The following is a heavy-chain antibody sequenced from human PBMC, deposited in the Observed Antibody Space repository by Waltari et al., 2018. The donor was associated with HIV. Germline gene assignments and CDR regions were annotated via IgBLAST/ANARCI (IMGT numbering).Heavy chain of an antibody. D-gene: IGHD4-4*01. CDR2: IKQDGNEK. CDR1: GLTLGAYW. V-gene: IGHV3-7*01. Sequence: EVQLVESGGGLVQPGGSLRLSCAASGLTLGAYWIGGCRQAPGKGLEWVANIKQDGNEKYFVDSVKGRFTISRDNAKNSLYLQMNSLRAEDTAVYYCARSPPLYSHYGDDAFDIWGQGTMVTVSS. J-gene: IGHJ3*02. CDR3: ARSPPLYSHYGDDAFDI.